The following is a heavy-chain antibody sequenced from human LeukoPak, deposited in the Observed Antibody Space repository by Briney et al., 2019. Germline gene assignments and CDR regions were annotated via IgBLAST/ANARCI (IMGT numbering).Heavy chain of an antibody. V-gene: IGHV3-7*01. CDR2: IKQDGSEK. D-gene: IGHD5-24*01. J-gene: IGHJ4*02. CDR3: AKAAATGYNLDY. Sequence: GGSLRLSCAASGFTFSSYWMSWVRQAPGKGLEWVANIKQDGSEKYYVDSVEGRFTISRDNSKNTLYLQMNSLRAEDTAVYYCAKAAATGYNLDYWGQGTLVTVSS. CDR1: GFTFSSYW.